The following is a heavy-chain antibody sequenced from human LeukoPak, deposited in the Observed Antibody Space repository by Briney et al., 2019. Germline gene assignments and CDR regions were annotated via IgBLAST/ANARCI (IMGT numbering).Heavy chain of an antibody. J-gene: IGHJ4*02. CDR2: INPSGGST. CDR1: GYTFTSYY. V-gene: IGHV1-46*01. Sequence: GASVKVSCKASGYTFTSYYMHWVRQAPGQGLEWMGIINPSGGSTSYAQKFQGRVTMTRDTSISTAYMELSRLRSDDTAVYYCARDRGGSYYNLDYWGQGTLVTVSS. CDR3: ARDRGGSYYNLDY. D-gene: IGHD1-26*01.